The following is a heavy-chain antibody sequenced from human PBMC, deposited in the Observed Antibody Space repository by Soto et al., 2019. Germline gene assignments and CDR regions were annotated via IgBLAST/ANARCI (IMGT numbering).Heavy chain of an antibody. V-gene: IGHV5-10-1*01. J-gene: IGHJ6*02. CDR2: IDPSDSYT. CDR1: GYSFTSYW. Sequence: GASLKISCKGSGYSFTSYWISWVRQMPGKGLEWMGRIDPSDSYTNYSPSFQGHVTISADKSISTAYLQWSSLKASDTAMYYCARHVEEVVPAAPAYYYYGMDVWGQGTTVTVSS. CDR3: ARHVEEVVPAAPAYYYYGMDV. D-gene: IGHD2-2*01.